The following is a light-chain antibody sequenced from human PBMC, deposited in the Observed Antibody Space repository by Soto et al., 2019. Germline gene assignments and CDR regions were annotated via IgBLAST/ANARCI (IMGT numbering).Light chain of an antibody. V-gene: IGLV1-40*01. CDR2: ANT. CDR3: QSYDSSLSGYV. CDR1: SSNIGAGSD. J-gene: IGLJ1*01. Sequence: QSALTQPPSVSGAPGPRVTVSCTGSSSNIGAGSDVHWYQQLPGTAPKLLIYANTNRPSGVPDRFSGSQSGTSASLAITGLQAEDEADYYCQSYDSSLSGYVFGTGTKVTVL.